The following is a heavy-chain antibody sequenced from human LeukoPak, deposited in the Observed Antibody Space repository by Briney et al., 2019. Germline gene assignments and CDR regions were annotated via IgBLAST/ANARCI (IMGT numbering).Heavy chain of an antibody. D-gene: IGHD2-15*01. CDR1: GYTFTSYD. V-gene: IGHV1-8*01. J-gene: IGHJ4*02. CDR3: ARDRLGGYSSQGYFDY. CDR2: MNPNSGNT. Sequence: ASVKVSCKASGYTFTSYDINWVRQATGQGLEWMGWMNPNSGNTGYAQKLQGRVTMTTDTSTSTAYMELRSLRSDDTAVYYCARDRLGGYSSQGYFDYWGQGTLVTVSS.